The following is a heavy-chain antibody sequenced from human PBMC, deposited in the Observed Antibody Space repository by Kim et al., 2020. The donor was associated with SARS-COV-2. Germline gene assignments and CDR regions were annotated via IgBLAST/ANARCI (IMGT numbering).Heavy chain of an antibody. J-gene: IGHJ6*02. CDR1: GGSISSYY. V-gene: IGHV4-59*08. D-gene: IGHD6-13*01. CDR3: ATQTWAAAGRLRYYYYYGMYV. CDR2: IYYSGST. Sequence: SETLSLTCTVSGGSISSYYWSWIRQPPGKGLEWIGYIYYSGSTNYNPSLKSRVTISVDTSKNQFSLKLSSVTAADTAVYYCATQTWAAAGRLRYYYYYGMYVWGQRTTVTVSS.